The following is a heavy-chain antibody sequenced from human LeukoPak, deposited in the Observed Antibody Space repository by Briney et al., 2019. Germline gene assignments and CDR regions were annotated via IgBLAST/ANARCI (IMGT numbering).Heavy chain of an antibody. CDR2: IRSKPYGGTT. CDR3: TRDTIIHHYYDSSGYYDNFDY. V-gene: IGHV3-49*03. J-gene: IGHJ4*02. Sequence: GGSLRLSCTASGFTFGDYAMSWFRQAPGKGLEWVGFIRSKPYGGTTEYAASVKGRFTISRDDSKSIAYLQMNSLKTEDTAVYYCTRDTIIHHYYDSSGYYDNFDYWGQGTLVTVSS. D-gene: IGHD3-22*01. CDR1: GFTFGDYA.